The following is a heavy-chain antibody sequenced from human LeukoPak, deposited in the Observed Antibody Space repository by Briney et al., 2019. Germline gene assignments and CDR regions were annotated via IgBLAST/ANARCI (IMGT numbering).Heavy chain of an antibody. CDR2: ISSSSSYI. CDR1: GFTFSSYS. V-gene: IGHV3-21*01. J-gene: IGHJ4*02. CDR3: ARSGYSSGLGGDY. Sequence: GGSLRLSRAASGFTFSSYSMNWVRQAPGKGLEWVSSISSSSSYIYYADSVKGRFTISRDNAKNSLYLQMNSLRAEDTAVYYCARSGYSSGLGGDYWGQGTLVTVSS. D-gene: IGHD6-19*01.